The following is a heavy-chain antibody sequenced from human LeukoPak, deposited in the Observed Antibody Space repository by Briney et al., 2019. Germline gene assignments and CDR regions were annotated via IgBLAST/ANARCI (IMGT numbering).Heavy chain of an antibody. D-gene: IGHD2-15*01. CDR3: ARGQYSPDY. Sequence: GGSLRLSCVGSGISFSTSWMSWVRQAPGRGLEWVANVKEDGSETYYMDSVEGRFTMSRDNAKNSVYLQMNSLRAEDTAVYYCARGQYSPDYWGQGTLVTVSS. V-gene: IGHV3-7*04. J-gene: IGHJ4*02. CDR2: VKEDGSET. CDR1: GISFSTSW.